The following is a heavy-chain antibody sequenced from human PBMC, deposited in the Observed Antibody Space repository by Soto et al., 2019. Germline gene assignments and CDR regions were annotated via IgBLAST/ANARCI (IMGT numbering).Heavy chain of an antibody. Sequence: QVQLVQSGAEVKKPGASVKVSCKTSGYTFTSYHISWVRQAPGQGLEWMGWISAYNTNTNYAQKFQGRVTMTTDTLTSSAYLELRSLGSDAAAVYYCARDTPPADYWGQGTLVTVSS. V-gene: IGHV1-18*01. CDR3: ARDTPPADY. CDR1: GYTFTSYH. CDR2: ISAYNTNT. J-gene: IGHJ4*02.